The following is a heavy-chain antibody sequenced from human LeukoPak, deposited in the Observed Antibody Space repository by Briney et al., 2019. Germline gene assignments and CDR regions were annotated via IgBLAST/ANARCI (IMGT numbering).Heavy chain of an antibody. CDR2: ISGSGGST. D-gene: IGHD6-13*01. J-gene: IGHJ4*02. Sequence: GGSLRLSCAASGFTFSSYAMSWVRQAPGKGLEWVSAISGSGGSTYYADFVKGRFTISRDNSKNTLYLQMNSLRAEDTAVYYCAKDGRYSSSWYAYWGQGTLVTVSS. CDR1: GFTFSSYA. V-gene: IGHV3-23*01. CDR3: AKDGRYSSSWYAY.